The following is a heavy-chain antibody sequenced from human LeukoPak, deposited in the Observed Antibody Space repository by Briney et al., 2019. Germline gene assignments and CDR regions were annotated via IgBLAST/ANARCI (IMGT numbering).Heavy chain of an antibody. CDR3: ASTVTTDLFDY. Sequence: GGSLRLSCAASGFTFNTYSMNWVRQAPGEGLEWVSSISSDSTYIYYADSVRGRFTISRDNAKNSLYLQMNSLRAEDTAVYYCASTVTTDLFDYWGQGTLVTVSS. V-gene: IGHV3-21*01. D-gene: IGHD4-17*01. CDR2: ISSDSTYI. CDR1: GFTFNTYS. J-gene: IGHJ4*02.